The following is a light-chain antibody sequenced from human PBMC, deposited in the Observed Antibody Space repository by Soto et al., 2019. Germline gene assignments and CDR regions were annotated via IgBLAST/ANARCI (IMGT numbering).Light chain of an antibody. CDR1: QDISNS. V-gene: IGKV1-33*01. J-gene: IGKJ4*01. CDR2: GAS. Sequence: DIQMTQSPASLAASVGDRVSITCQASQDISNSLNWYQQKPGKAPKLLIHGASNLETGVPSRFSGSRSGTDFTFTISSLQPEDIATYYCKQSDALPLTFVGGTKVEIK. CDR3: KQSDALPLT.